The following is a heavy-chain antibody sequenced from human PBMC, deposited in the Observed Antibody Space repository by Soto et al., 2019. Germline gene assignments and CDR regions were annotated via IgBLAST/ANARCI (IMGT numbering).Heavy chain of an antibody. CDR3: VRVVWGVPAPGTSGWFDP. D-gene: IGHD6-13*01. CDR1: GDSISGSNW. V-gene: IGHV4-4*02. Sequence: QVQLQESGPGLVKPSGTLSLTCAVSGDSISGSNWWSWVRQSPGKGLEWIGEIYHSGNTNYNPSLTGRATISVDKSKNQFYLRVNSVTAADTAVYYCVRVVWGVPAPGTSGWFDPWGQGTLVTVSS. CDR2: IYHSGNT. J-gene: IGHJ5*02.